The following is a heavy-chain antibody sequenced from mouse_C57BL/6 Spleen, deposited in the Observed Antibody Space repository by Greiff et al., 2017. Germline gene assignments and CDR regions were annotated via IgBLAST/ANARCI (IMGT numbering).Heavy chain of an antibody. Sequence: EVKLQQSGTVLARPGASVKMSCKTSGYTFTSYWMHWVKQRPGQGLEWIGAIYPGNSDTSYNQKFKGKAKLTAVTSASTAYMELSSLTNEDSAVYYCTRAYYGSTYERDWFAYWGQGTLVTVSA. CDR1: GYTFTSYW. V-gene: IGHV1-5*01. J-gene: IGHJ3*01. D-gene: IGHD1-1*01. CDR3: TRAYYGSTYERDWFAY. CDR2: IYPGNSDT.